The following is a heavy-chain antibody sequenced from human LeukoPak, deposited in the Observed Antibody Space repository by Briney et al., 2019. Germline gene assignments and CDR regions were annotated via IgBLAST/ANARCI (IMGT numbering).Heavy chain of an antibody. CDR2: ISYDGSNK. J-gene: IGHJ4*02. CDR1: GFTFSSYA. CDR3: ARSNSGSWWFGLDY. D-gene: IGHD1-26*01. Sequence: PGGSLRLSCAASGFTFSSYAMHWVRQAPGKGLEWVAVISYDGSNKYYADSVKGRFTISRDNSKNTLYLQMNSLRAEDTAVYYCARSNSGSWWFGLDYWGQGTLVTVSS. V-gene: IGHV3-30-3*01.